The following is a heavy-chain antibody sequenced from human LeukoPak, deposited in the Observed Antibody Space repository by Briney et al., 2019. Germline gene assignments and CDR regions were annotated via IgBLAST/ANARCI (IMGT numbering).Heavy chain of an antibody. CDR3: ARDRDGMGV. Sequence: SETLSLTCAVSGGSITSDNWWTWLRQPPGKGLEWIGAIYHSGSTDYNPSLKSRVTISVDKSKNQFSLRLNSVTAADTAVYFCARDRDGMGVWGQGTTVTVSS. J-gene: IGHJ6*02. CDR2: IYHSGST. CDR1: GGSITSDNW. V-gene: IGHV4-4*02.